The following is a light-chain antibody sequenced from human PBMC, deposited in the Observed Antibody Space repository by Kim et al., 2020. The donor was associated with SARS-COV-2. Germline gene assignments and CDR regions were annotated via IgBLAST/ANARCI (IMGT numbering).Light chain of an antibody. CDR1: SSNIGNNY. CDR3: GTWDSSLSAVV. J-gene: IGLJ2*01. CDR2: DNN. V-gene: IGLV1-51*01. Sequence: QKGTNSCSGSSSNIGNNYVSWDQQLPGTAPKRLIYDNNKRPSGIPDRISGSKAGTSATLGITGLQTGDEADYYCGTWDSSLSAVVFGGGTQLTVL.